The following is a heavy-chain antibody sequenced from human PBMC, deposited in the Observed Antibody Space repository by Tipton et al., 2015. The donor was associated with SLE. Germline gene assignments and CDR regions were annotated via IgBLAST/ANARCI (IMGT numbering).Heavy chain of an antibody. Sequence: TLSLTCAVYGGSFSGYYWSWIRQPPGKGLEWIGYIYYSGSTNYNPSLKSRVTISVDTSKNQFSLKLSSVTAADTAVYHCARDLSILWKGAFDIWGQGTMVTVSS. D-gene: IGHD2-21*01. CDR2: IYYSGST. CDR3: ARDLSILWKGAFDI. J-gene: IGHJ3*02. CDR1: GGSFSGYY. V-gene: IGHV4-59*01.